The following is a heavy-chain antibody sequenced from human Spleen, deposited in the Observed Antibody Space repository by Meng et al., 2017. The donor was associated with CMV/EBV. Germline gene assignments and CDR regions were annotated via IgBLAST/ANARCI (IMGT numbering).Heavy chain of an antibody. D-gene: IGHD3-22*01. J-gene: IGHJ4*02. CDR3: ARSSDYYYYFDY. CDR2: ISVYNGNT. CDR1: RYTVTSYV. Sequence: CKASRYTVTSYVISWVRQAPGQGLEWMGWISVYNGNTKYAQRLQGRVTMTTDTSTSTAYMNLRSLRSDDTAVYYCARSSDYYYYFDYWGQGTLVTVSS. V-gene: IGHV1-18*01.